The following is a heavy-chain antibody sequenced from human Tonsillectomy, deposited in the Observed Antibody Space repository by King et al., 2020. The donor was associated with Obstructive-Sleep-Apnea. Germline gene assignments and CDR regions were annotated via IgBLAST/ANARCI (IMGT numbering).Heavy chain of an antibody. J-gene: IGHJ2*01. V-gene: IGHV4-59*01. Sequence: VQLQESGPGLVKPSETLSLTCTVSGSSISSYYWSWIRQPPGKGLEWIGFIYYSGSTNYNPSLKSRVTISVDTSKNQFSLKLSSVTAADTAVYYCARLYYYDSSGYRRDDWYFDLWGRGTLVTVSS. D-gene: IGHD3-22*01. CDR1: GSSISSYY. CDR3: ARLYYYDSSGYRRDDWYFDL. CDR2: IYYSGST.